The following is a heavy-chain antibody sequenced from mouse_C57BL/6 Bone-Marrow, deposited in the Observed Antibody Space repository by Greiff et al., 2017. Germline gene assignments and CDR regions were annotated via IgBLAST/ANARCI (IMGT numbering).Heavy chain of an antibody. CDR3: ASSLYDGYYGWSAY. V-gene: IGHV1-69*01. CDR1: GYTFTSYW. J-gene: IGHJ3*01. CDR2: IDPSDSYT. D-gene: IGHD2-3*01. Sequence: VQLQQPGAELVMPGASVKLSCKASGYTFTSYWMHWVKQRPGQGLEWIGAIDPSDSYTNYNQKFKGKSTLTVDKSSSTAYMQLSSLTSEDSAVDDCASSLYDGYYGWSAYWDQGTLVTVSA.